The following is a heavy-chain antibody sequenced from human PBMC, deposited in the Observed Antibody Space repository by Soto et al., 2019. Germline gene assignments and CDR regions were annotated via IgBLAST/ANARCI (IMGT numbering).Heavy chain of an antibody. CDR3: AKSLVFVDHAYMDV. CDR2: VIPIQGTS. V-gene: IGHV1-69*08. CDR1: GGSFTSYI. Sequence: QVQLVQAGAEVKKPGSSVKVSCEASGGSFTSYIFTWVRQAPGQGLAGMGRVIPIQGTSNYALKFQDRVTSTAAKSTNTGYMELRSMRPEDTALYYCAKSLVFVDHAYMDVWGKGTTVTVSS. J-gene: IGHJ6*03. D-gene: IGHD2-21*01.